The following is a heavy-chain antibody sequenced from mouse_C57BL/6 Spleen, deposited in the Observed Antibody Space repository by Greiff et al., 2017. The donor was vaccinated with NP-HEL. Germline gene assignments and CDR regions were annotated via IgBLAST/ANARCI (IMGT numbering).Heavy chain of an antibody. CDR3: ARPLYYYGSSPFAY. D-gene: IGHD1-1*01. Sequence: VQLQQSGPELVKPGASVKISCKASGYSFTGYYMNWVKQSPEKSLEWIGEINPSTGGTTYNQKFKAKATLTVDKSSSTAYMQLKSLTSEDSAVYYCARPLYYYGSSPFAYWGQGTLVTVSA. J-gene: IGHJ3*01. CDR2: INPSTGGT. CDR1: GYSFTGYY. V-gene: IGHV1-42*01.